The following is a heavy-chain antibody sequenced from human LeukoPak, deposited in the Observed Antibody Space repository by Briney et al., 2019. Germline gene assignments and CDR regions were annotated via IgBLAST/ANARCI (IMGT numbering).Heavy chain of an antibody. CDR1: GYTFTSYY. CDR2: INPSGGST. Sequence: GASVKVSCKASGYTFTSYYMHWVRQAPGQGLEWMGIINPSGGSTSYAQKFQGRVTMTRDTSTSTVYMELSRLRSDDTAVYYCARGPRSIAVAGTFSNWFDPWGQGTLVTVSS. V-gene: IGHV1-46*01. J-gene: IGHJ5*02. CDR3: ARGPRSIAVAGTFSNWFDP. D-gene: IGHD6-19*01.